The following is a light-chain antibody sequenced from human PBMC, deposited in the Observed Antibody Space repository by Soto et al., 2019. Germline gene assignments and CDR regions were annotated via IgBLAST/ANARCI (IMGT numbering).Light chain of an antibody. CDR1: SSDVGGYNY. J-gene: IGLJ1*01. CDR2: DVS. Sequence: QSVLTQPASVSGSPGQSITISCTGTSSDVGGYNYVSWYQHHPGKAPKLMIYDVSNRPSGVSNRLSGSKSGNTASLIISGLQAEDEADYYCSSYTSSSTLSPYVFGTGTKLTVL. V-gene: IGLV2-14*03. CDR3: SSYTSSSTLSPYV.